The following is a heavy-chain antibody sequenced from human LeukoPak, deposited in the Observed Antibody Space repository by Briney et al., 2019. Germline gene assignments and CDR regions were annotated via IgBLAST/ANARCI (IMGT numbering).Heavy chain of an antibody. V-gene: IGHV3-15*01. J-gene: IGHJ6*02. Sequence: PGGSLRLSCAASGFTFSNAWVSWVRQAPGKGLEWVGRIKSKTDGGTTDYAAPVKGRFTISRDDSKNTLYLQMNSLKTEDTAVYYCTTDIVVVPAANYYYYGMDVWGQGTTVTVSS. D-gene: IGHD2-2*01. CDR2: IKSKTDGGTT. CDR3: TTDIVVVPAANYYYYGMDV. CDR1: GFTFSNAW.